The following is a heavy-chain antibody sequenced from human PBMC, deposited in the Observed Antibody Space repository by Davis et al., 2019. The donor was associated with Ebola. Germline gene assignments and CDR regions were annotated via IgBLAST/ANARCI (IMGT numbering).Heavy chain of an antibody. J-gene: IGHJ4*02. CDR2: IIPIFGTA. D-gene: IGHD3-10*01. CDR1: GGTFSSYA. Sequence: SVKVSCKASGGTFSSYAISWVRQAPGQGLEWMGGIIPIFGTANYAQKFQGRVTITADKSTSTAYMELSSLRAEDTAVYYCAKTYYYGSRSYREPDYWGQGTLVTVSS. CDR3: AKTYYYGSRSYREPDY. V-gene: IGHV1-69*06.